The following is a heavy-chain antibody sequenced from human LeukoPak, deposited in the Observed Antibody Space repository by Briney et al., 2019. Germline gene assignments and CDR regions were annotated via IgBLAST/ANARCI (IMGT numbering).Heavy chain of an antibody. V-gene: IGHV4-34*01. J-gene: IGHJ6*03. CDR3: ARGRGRQQLGPYYYYMDV. Sequence: PSETLSLTCAVYGGSFSGYYWSWIRQPPEKGLEWIGEINHSGSTNYNPSLKSRVTISVDTSKNQFSLKLSSVTAADTAVYYCARGRGRQQLGPYYYYMDVWGKGTTVTVSS. D-gene: IGHD6-13*01. CDR1: GGSFSGYY. CDR2: INHSGST.